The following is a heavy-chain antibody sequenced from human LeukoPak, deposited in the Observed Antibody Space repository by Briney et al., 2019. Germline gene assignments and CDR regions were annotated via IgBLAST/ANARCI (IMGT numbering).Heavy chain of an antibody. CDR1: DGSISSGGYY. J-gene: IGHJ3*02. V-gene: IGHV4-30-2*01. Sequence: SETLSLTCTVSDGSISSGGYYWSWIRQPPGKGLEWIGYIYHSGSAYYNPSLKSRVTISVDRSKNQFSLKLSSVTAADTAVYYCARDSVISGFAFDIWGQGTMVTVSS. CDR3: ARDSVISGFAFDI. CDR2: IYHSGSA. D-gene: IGHD3-10*01.